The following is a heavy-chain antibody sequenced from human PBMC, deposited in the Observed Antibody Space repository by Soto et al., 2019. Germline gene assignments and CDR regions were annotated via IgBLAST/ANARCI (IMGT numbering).Heavy chain of an antibody. CDR2: INPNSGDT. V-gene: IGHV1-2*02. CDR3: ARDMAVAGTSVFDC. J-gene: IGHJ5*01. Sequence: ASLQVSCKSSGYTFTGYYIHWVRQAPGQGLEWMGWINPNSGDTKNAQKFQGRVTMTRDTSISTAYMELSRLTSDDTAVYYCARDMAVAGTSVFDCWGQGNLVTVSS. D-gene: IGHD6-19*01. CDR1: GYTFTGYY.